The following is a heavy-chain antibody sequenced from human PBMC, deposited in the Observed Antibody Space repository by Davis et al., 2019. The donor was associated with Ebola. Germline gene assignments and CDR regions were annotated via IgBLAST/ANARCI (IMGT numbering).Heavy chain of an antibody. CDR2: IIPILGIA. D-gene: IGHD2-15*01. CDR3: AHLGPQRYCSGGGCHGYLDY. V-gene: IGHV1-69*02. J-gene: IGHJ4*02. Sequence: SVKVSCKASGGTFSSYTIGWVRQAPGQGLEWMGRIIPILGIANYAQKFQGRVTITADESTRTAYMELNGLRSEDTAVYYCAHLGPQRYCSGGGCHGYLDYWGQGTLVTVSS. CDR1: GGTFSSYT.